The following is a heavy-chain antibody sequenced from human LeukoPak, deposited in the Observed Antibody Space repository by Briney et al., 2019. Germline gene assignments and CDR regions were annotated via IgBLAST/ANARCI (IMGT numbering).Heavy chain of an antibody. D-gene: IGHD2-15*01. Sequence: PSETLSLTCTVSGGSISSGGYSWSWIRQPPGQGLEWIGYLYHSGNTYYNPSLKSRVTITVDRSNNQFSLKLTSVTAADTAVYYCAREGSGHLYDSWGQGTLVTVSS. CDR3: AREGSGHLYDS. CDR1: GGSISSGGYS. J-gene: IGHJ4*02. V-gene: IGHV4-30-2*01. CDR2: LYHSGNT.